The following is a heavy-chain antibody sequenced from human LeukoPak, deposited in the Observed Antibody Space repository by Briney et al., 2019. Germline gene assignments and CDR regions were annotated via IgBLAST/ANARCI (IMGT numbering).Heavy chain of an antibody. CDR1: GGTFSSYA. CDR2: VTPIFGTA. CDR3: ARDQQSIAVAGPETDY. D-gene: IGHD6-19*01. V-gene: IGHV1-69*05. Sequence: SVKVSCKASGGTFSSYAISWVRQAPGQGLEWMGGVTPIFGTANYAQKSQGRVTITTDESTSTAYMELSSLRSEDTAVYYCARDQQSIAVAGPETDYWGQGTLVTVSS. J-gene: IGHJ4*02.